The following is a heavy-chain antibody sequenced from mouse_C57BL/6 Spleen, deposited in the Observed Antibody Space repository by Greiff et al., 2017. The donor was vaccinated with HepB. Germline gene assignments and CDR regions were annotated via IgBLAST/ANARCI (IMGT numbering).Heavy chain of an antibody. CDR1: GYTFTSYW. CDR3: ARSRGLRGGFAY. D-gene: IGHD2-4*01. CDR2: IYPGSGST. J-gene: IGHJ3*01. Sequence: QVQLQQPGAELVKPGASVKMSCKASGYTFTSYWITWVKQRPGQGLEWIGDIYPGSGSTNYNEKFKSKATRTVDTSSSTAYMQLSSLTSEDSAVYYCARSRGLRGGFAYWGQGTLVTVSA. V-gene: IGHV1-55*01.